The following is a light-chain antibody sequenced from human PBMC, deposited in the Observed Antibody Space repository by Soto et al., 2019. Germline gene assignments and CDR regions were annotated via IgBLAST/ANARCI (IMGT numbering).Light chain of an antibody. Sequence: QSVLTQPPSVSGAPGQRVTISCTGSSSNIGAGYDVHWYQQLPGTAPKLLIYGNSNRPSGVPDRFSGSKSGTSASLAITGLQAEDGADYYGQSFDSSRGVFGTGTKVTAL. CDR3: QSFDSSRGV. CDR1: SSNIGAGYD. J-gene: IGLJ1*01. V-gene: IGLV1-40*01. CDR2: GNS.